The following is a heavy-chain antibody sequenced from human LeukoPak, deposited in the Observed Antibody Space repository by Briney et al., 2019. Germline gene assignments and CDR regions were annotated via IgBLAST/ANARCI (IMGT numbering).Heavy chain of an antibody. CDR1: GFTFSSYE. V-gene: IGHV3-48*03. CDR3: ASLYSGYDFDI. Sequence: GGSLRLSCAASGFTFSSYEMNWVRQAPGKGLEWVSYISSSGSTIYYADSVKGRFTISRDNAKNSLYLQMNSLRAEDTAVYYCASLYSGYDFDIWGQGTMVTVSS. J-gene: IGHJ3*02. D-gene: IGHD5-12*01. CDR2: ISSSGSTI.